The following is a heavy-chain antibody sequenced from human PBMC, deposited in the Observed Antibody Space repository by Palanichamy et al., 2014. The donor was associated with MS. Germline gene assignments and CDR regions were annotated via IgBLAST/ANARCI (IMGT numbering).Heavy chain of an antibody. J-gene: IGHJ5*02. V-gene: IGHV4-39*01. D-gene: IGHD1-14*01. CDR3: VRNTTSSARLDP. CDR2: IYYIGTA. Sequence: QIHLQASGPGLVKPSETLSLTCTVSGGSMNSGFDYWGWIRQAPGKGMEWIGSIYYIGTASYNPSLKSRVTMSVDTSKNQFSLRLTAVTAADTGHYFCVRNTTSSARLDPWGQGTQVIVSS. CDR1: GGSMNSGFDY.